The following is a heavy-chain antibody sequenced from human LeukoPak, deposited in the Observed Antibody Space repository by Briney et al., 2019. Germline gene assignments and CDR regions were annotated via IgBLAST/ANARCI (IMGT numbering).Heavy chain of an antibody. J-gene: IGHJ4*02. CDR3: AKVSFSYYYDYVWGSFDY. D-gene: IGHD3-16*01. CDR1: GFTFSSYS. Sequence: GGSLRLSCAASGFTFSSYSMNWVRQAPGKGLEWVSHITASGTAMFYADSVKGRFTISRDNSKNTLYLQMNSLRAEDTAVYYCAKVSFSYYYDYVWGSFDYWGQGTLVTVSS. V-gene: IGHV3-23*01. CDR2: ITASGTAM.